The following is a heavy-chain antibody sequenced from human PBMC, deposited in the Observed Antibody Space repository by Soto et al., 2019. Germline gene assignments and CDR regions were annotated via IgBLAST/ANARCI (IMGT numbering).Heavy chain of an antibody. J-gene: IGHJ6*02. V-gene: IGHV4-4*02. Sequence: QVQLQESGPGLVKPSGTLSLTCAVSGGSISSRNWWSWVRQPPGKGLEWIGEIYHSGSTNYNPSLKSXXTXSXXRSKNQFSLKLSSVTAADTAVYYCARHVDTYGMDVWGQGTTVTVSS. CDR3: ARHVDTYGMDV. CDR1: GGSISSRNW. D-gene: IGHD5-18*01. CDR2: IYHSGST.